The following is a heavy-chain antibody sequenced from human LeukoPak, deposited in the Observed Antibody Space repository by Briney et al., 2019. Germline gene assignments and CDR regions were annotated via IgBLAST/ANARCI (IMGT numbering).Heavy chain of an antibody. CDR3: ARGPAHSGYDLDY. CDR2: IYYSGST. V-gene: IGHV4-59*01. Sequence: PSETLSLTCTVSGGSISSYYWSWIRQPPGKGLEWIGYIYYSGSTNYNPSLKSRVTISVDTSKNQFSLKLSSVTAADTAVYYCARGPAHSGYDLDYWGQGTLVTVSS. J-gene: IGHJ4*02. CDR1: GGSISSYY. D-gene: IGHD5-12*01.